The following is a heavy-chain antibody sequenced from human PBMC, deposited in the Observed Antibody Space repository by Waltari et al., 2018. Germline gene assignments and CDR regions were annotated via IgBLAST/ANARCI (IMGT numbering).Heavy chain of an antibody. CDR1: GFTFDDYA. V-gene: IGHV3-9*01. D-gene: IGHD1-26*01. CDR3: AKYSGSFYNPLYYFDY. CDR2: IICNSGRI. J-gene: IGHJ4*02. Sequence: EVRLVESGGGLVQPGRSLRLSCAASGFTFDDYAMHWVRQAPGDVVVCVSGIICNSGRIDYADSVQGRFTISRDNAKNSLYLQMNSLRAEDTALYYCAKYSGSFYNPLYYFDYWGQGTLVTVSS.